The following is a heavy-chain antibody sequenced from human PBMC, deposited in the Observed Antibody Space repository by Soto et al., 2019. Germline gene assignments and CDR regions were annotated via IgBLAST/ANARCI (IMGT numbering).Heavy chain of an antibody. CDR2: INQDGSEK. J-gene: IGHJ3*02. Sequence: GGSLRLSCAASGFTSSGYWMTWVRQAPGKGLEWVANINQDGSEKYYVDSVKGRFTISRDNAKDSLYLQMNSLRAEGTAVYYCAREGLNAFDIWGQGTMVTVSS. CDR3: AREGLNAFDI. V-gene: IGHV3-7*01. CDR1: GFTSSGYW.